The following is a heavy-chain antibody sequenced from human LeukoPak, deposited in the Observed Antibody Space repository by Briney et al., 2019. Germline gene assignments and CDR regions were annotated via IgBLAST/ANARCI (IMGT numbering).Heavy chain of an antibody. V-gene: IGHV3-74*01. CDR2: ITSDGSST. CDR1: GFTFSSYL. Sequence: PGGSLRLSCAASGFTFSSYLMHWVRQAPGKGLVWVSRITSDGSSTHYADSVKGRFTISRDNAKNTLYLQMNSLTAEDTAVYYCVSLGYCSTSSCQPWGQGTLVTVSS. CDR3: VSLGYCSTSSCQP. D-gene: IGHD2-2*01. J-gene: IGHJ4*02.